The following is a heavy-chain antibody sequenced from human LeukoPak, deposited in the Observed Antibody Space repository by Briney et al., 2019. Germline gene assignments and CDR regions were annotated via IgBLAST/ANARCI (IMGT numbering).Heavy chain of an antibody. CDR1: GYTFTSYD. D-gene: IGHD2-2*02. CDR3: ARGLGCSSTSCYTGDYYYYMDV. Sequence: ASVKVSCKASGYTFTSYDINWVRQATGQGLEWMGWMNPNSGNTGYAQKFQGRVTITRNTSISTAYMELSSLRSEDTAVYYCARGLGCSSTSCYTGDYYYYMDVWGKGTTVTVSS. J-gene: IGHJ6*03. CDR2: MNPNSGNT. V-gene: IGHV1-8*03.